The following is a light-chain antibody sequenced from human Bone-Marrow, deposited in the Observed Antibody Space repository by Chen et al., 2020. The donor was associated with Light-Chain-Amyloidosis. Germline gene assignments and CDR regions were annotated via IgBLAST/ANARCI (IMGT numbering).Light chain of an antibody. CDR3: QSADSSGTYEVI. V-gene: IGLV3-25*03. CDR1: DLPTKY. Sequence: SYELTQPPSVSVSPGQTARLTCSGDDLPTKYAYWYQQKPGPAPVLVIHRDTERPSGISERFSGSSSGTTATLTSSGVQAEDEADYHCQSADSSGTYEVIFGGGTKLTVL. J-gene: IGLJ2*01. CDR2: RDT.